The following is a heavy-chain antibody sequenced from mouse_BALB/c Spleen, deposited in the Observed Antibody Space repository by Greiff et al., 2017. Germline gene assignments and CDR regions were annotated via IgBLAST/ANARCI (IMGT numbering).Heavy chain of an antibody. J-gene: IGHJ3*01. CDR1: GDSITSGY. Sequence: EVQLQQSGPSLVKPSQTLSLTCSVTGDSITSGYWNWIRKFPGHKLEYMGYISYIGSTYYTPALKSRISITRDTSKYQYYLQLNSVTTEDTATYYCSRSYDYDEAWFAYWGQGTLVTVSA. V-gene: IGHV3-8*02. CDR3: SRSYDYDEAWFAY. CDR2: ISYIGST. D-gene: IGHD2-4*01.